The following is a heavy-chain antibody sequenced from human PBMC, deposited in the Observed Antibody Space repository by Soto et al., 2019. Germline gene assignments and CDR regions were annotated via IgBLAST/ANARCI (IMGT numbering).Heavy chain of an antibody. CDR1: GFTVSSNY. CDR3: ARDKRVDILTGYYYYYGMDV. Sequence: GGSLRLSCAASGFTVSSNYMSWVRQAPGKGLEWVSVIYSGGSTYYADSVKGRFTISRHNSKNTLYLQMNSLRAEDTAVYYCARDKRVDILTGYYYYYGMDVWGQGTTVTVSS. CDR2: IYSGGST. D-gene: IGHD3-9*01. V-gene: IGHV3-53*04. J-gene: IGHJ6*02.